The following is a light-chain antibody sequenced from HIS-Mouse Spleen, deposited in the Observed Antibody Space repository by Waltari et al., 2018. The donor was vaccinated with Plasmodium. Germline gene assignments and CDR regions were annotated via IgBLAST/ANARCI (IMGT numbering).Light chain of an antibody. Sequence: SYELTQPPSVSVSPGQTARITCSGDALPKKYAYWYQQKSGQAPVPVNYEESKRASGIPGRFSGASSGTSATVTISGGQVEDEADYYCYSTDSSGNHRVFGGGTKLTVL. V-gene: IGLV3-10*01. CDR3: YSTDSSGNHRV. CDR2: EES. J-gene: IGLJ3*02. CDR1: ALPKKY.